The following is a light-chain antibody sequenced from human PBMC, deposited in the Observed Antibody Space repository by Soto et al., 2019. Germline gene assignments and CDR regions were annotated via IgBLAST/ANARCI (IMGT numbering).Light chain of an antibody. J-gene: IGLJ1*01. Sequence: QLVLTRSPSASASLGASVKLTCTLSSGHSSYAIAWHQQQPEKGPRYLMKLNSDGSHSKGDGIPDRFSGSSSGAERYLTISGRQSEDEADYYCQTWGTGPFVFGTGTKVTVL. V-gene: IGLV4-69*01. CDR3: QTWGTGPFV. CDR1: SGHSSYA. CDR2: LNSDGSH.